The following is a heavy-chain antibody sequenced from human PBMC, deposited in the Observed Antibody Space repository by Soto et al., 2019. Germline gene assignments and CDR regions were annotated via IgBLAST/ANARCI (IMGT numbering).Heavy chain of an antibody. V-gene: IGHV2-5*02. CDR2: IYWDDDK. D-gene: IGHD6-19*01. CDR3: EQYRSGWFEPLYYFDY. CDR1: GFSLSTSGVG. J-gene: IGHJ4*02. Sequence: QITLKESGPTLVKPTQTLTLTCTFSGFSLSTSGVGVGWIRQPPGKALEWLVLIYWDDDKRYSPSLKSRLTITXXTXKXXVVLKMTNMDPVDTATYYCEQYRSGWFEPLYYFDYWGQGTLVTVSS.